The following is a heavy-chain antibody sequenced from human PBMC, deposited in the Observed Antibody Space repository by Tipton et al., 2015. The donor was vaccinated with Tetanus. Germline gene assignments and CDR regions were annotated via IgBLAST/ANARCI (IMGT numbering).Heavy chain of an antibody. CDR3: ARHTNFWSGYYIVY. J-gene: IGHJ4*02. V-gene: IGHV4-4*07. CDR1: GGSLSSRY. D-gene: IGHD3-3*01. Sequence: TLSLTCNVSGGSLSSRYWSWIRQTAGKRLEWIGRIYISGSTDYNPSLKTRVSMSVGTSKNQFSLKLSSVTASDTAVYYCARHTNFWSGYYIVYWGQGTLVTVSS. CDR2: IYISGST.